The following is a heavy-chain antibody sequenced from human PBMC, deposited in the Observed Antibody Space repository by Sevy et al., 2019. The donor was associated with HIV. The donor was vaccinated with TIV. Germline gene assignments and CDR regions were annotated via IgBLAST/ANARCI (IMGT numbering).Heavy chain of an antibody. J-gene: IGHJ4*02. CDR3: VIGDTPRLTGSGTRLKDQSQNYFEF. CDR1: RYTLSEVS. CDR2: FVPEDGEI. V-gene: IGHV1-24*01. D-gene: IGHD3-16*02. Sequence: ASVKVSCKVPRYTLSEVSMHWVRQAPGKGLEWMGGFVPEDGEIVYAREFQGRVTVAEDTLTDTAYLEVTNLRSEDTATYFCVIGDTPRLTGSGTRLKDQSQNYFEFWGQGTLVTVSS.